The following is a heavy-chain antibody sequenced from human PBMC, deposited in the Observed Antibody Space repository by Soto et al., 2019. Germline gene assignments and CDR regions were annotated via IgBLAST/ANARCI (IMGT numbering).Heavy chain of an antibody. J-gene: IGHJ6*03. D-gene: IGHD4-17*01. CDR2: ISSSSSYI. CDR1: GFTFSSYS. CDR3: ASYGTTVSNERKYYYYYYMDD. Sequence: EVQLVESGGGLVKPGGSLRLSCAASGFTFSSYSMNWVRQAPGMGLEWVSSISSSSSYIYYADSVKGRFTISRDNAKNSLYLQMNSLRAEDTAVYYCASYGTTVSNERKYYYYYYMDDWGKGTTVTVSS. V-gene: IGHV3-21*01.